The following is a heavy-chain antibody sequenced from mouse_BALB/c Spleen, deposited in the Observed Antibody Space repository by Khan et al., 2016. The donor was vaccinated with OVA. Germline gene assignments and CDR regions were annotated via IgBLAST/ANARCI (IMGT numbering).Heavy chain of an antibody. D-gene: IGHD2-4*01. Sequence: VKLRESGPGLVQPSQSLSITCTVSGFSLNNYSVHWVRQSPGKGLEWLGVIWSAGSTDYNAAFISRMTISKDNSRNQIFFRMNSLQPNDTAIYYCARRGYDYGRGALFAYWGQGTLVTVSA. J-gene: IGHJ3*01. CDR1: GFSLNNYS. V-gene: IGHV2-2*02. CDR3: ARRGYDYGRGALFAY. CDR2: IWSAGST.